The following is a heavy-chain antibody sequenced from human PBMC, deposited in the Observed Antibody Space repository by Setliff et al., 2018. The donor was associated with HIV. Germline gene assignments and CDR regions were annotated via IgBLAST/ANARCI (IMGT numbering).Heavy chain of an antibody. J-gene: IGHJ4*02. CDR2: ISPNSGGT. CDR3: AKGQGPVDY. Sequence: ASVKVSCKASGFIFTHYYIHWVRQAPGQGLEWMGRISPNSGGTQFAQKFQGRVALTRDTSISTAYMGLSGLRSDDTAVYYCAKGQGPVDYWGQGTLVTVSS. CDR1: GFIFTHYY. V-gene: IGHV1-2*06.